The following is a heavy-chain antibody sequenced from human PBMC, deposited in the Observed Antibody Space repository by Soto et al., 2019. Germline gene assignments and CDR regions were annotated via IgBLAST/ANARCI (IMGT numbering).Heavy chain of an antibody. J-gene: IGHJ4*02. D-gene: IGHD2-21*02. CDR3: ARGGHVVVVTAALDY. V-gene: IGHV1-46*01. CDR1: GDTFTDYY. Sequence: QVQLVQSGAEVKKPGASVKVSCKASGDTFTDYYIHWVRQAPGQGLEWMGTVNPSGGHTTYAQHYLGRMTMTRDTSTSTLYMELTSLTSEDTAVYYCARGGHVVVVTAALDYWGQGTLVTVSS. CDR2: VNPSGGHT.